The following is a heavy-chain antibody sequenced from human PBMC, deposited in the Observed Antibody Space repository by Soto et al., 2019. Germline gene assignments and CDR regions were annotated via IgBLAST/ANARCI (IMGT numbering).Heavy chain of an antibody. CDR1: GFTFGDYA. V-gene: IGHV3-49*03. J-gene: IGHJ3*02. CDR2: IRSKAYGGTT. Sequence: GGSLRLSCTASGFTFGDYAMSWFRQAPGKGLEWVGFIRSKAYGGTTEYAASVKGRFTISRDDSKSIAYLQMNSLKTEDTAVYYCTREPLRSRRDDAFDIWGQGTMVTVSS. CDR3: TREPLRSRRDDAFDI. D-gene: IGHD2-2*01.